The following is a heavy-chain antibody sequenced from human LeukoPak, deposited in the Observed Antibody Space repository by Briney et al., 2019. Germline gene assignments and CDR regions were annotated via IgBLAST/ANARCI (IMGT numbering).Heavy chain of an antibody. D-gene: IGHD3-10*01. J-gene: IGHJ6*03. Sequence: GGSLRLSCAASGFTFSNAWMSWVRQAPGKGLEWVGRIKSKTDGGTTDYAAPVKGRFTISRDDSKNTLYLQMNSLKTEDTAVYYCTTVGDRLWFGELLSDMDVWGKGTTVTISS. CDR1: GFTFSNAW. CDR2: IKSKTDGGTT. V-gene: IGHV3-15*01. CDR3: TTVGDRLWFGELLSDMDV.